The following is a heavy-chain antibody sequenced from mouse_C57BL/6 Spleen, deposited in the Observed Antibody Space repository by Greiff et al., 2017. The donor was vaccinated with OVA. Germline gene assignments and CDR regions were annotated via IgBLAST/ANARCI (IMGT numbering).Heavy chain of an antibody. V-gene: IGHV14-3*01. Sequence: EVKLQESVAELVRPGASVKLSCTASGFNIKNTYMHWVKQRPEQGLEWIGRIDPANGNTKYAPKFQGKATITVDKSSNTAYLQLSRLTPEDTAIYYCANYYGSSYGYWGQGTTLTVAS. D-gene: IGHD1-1*01. CDR3: ANYYGSSYGY. CDR1: GFNIKNTY. J-gene: IGHJ2*01. CDR2: IDPANGNT.